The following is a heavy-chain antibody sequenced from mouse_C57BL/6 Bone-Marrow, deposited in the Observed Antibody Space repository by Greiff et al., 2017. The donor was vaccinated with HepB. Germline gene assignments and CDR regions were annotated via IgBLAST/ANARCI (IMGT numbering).Heavy chain of an antibody. J-gene: IGHJ1*03. D-gene: IGHD1-1*01. CDR2: IYPGDGDT. CDR1: GYAFSSSW. Sequence: QVQLKQSGPELVKPGASVKISCEASGYAFSSSWMNWVKQRPGKGLEWIGRIYPGDGDTNYNGKFKGKATLTADKSSSTAYMQLSSLTSEDSAVYFCAREGYYYGPWYFDVWGTGTTVTVSS. CDR3: AREGYYYGPWYFDV. V-gene: IGHV1-82*01.